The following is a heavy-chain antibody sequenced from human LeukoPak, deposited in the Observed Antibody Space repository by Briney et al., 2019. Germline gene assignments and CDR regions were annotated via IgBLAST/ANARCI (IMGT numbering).Heavy chain of an antibody. Sequence: GGSLRLSCAASGFTVSSNYMSWVRQAPGKGLEWVSVIYSGGSTYYADSVKGRFTISRDNSKNTLYLQMNSLRAEDTAVYYCAKLPSIAAAGPFDYWGQGTLVTVSS. D-gene: IGHD6-13*01. CDR2: IYSGGST. V-gene: IGHV3-66*04. J-gene: IGHJ4*02. CDR1: GFTVSSNY. CDR3: AKLPSIAAAGPFDY.